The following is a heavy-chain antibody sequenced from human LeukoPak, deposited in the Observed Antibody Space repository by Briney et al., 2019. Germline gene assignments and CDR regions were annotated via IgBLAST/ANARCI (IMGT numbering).Heavy chain of an antibody. CDR3: ARLKGCSYGSTGGDY. V-gene: IGHV4-34*01. J-gene: IGHJ4*02. CDR1: GGSFSGYY. Sequence: SETLSLTCAVYGGSFSGYYWSWIRQPPGKGLEWIGEINHSGSTNYNPSLKSRVTISVDTSKNQFSLKLSSVTAADTAVYYCARLKGCSYGSTGGDYWGQGTLVTVSS. D-gene: IGHD5-18*01. CDR2: INHSGST.